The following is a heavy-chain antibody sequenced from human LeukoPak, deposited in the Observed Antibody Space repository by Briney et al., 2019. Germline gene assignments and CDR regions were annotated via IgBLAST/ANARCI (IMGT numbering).Heavy chain of an antibody. D-gene: IGHD3/OR15-3a*01. CDR3: AREWDCGSFDP. CDR1: GGSFSGYY. Sequence: SETLSLTCAVYGGSFSGYYWSWIRQPPGKGLEWIGEINHSGSTNYNPSLKSRVTISVDTSKNQFSLKLSSVTAADTAVYYCAREWDCGSFDPWGQGTLVTVSS. J-gene: IGHJ5*02. CDR2: INHSGST. V-gene: IGHV4-34*01.